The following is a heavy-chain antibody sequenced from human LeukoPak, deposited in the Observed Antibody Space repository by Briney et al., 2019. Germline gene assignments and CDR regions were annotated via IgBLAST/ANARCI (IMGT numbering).Heavy chain of an antibody. D-gene: IGHD2-15*01. CDR3: ARGITAQVVVVAATFPLDY. Sequence: GGSLRLSCAASGFTFSNYAMHWVRQAPGKGLEWVAVISYDGSNEYYADSVKGRFTISRDNSKNTLYLQMNSLRTEDTAVYYCARGITAQVVVVAATFPLDYWGQGTLVTVSS. CDR2: ISYDGSNE. V-gene: IGHV3-30-3*01. J-gene: IGHJ4*02. CDR1: GFTFSNYA.